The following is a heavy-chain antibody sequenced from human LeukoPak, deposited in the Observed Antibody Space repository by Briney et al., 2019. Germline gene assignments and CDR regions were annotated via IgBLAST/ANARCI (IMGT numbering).Heavy chain of an antibody. CDR1: GFTFSSYS. D-gene: IGHD3-16*01. J-gene: IGHJ4*02. CDR2: IKSDGSHT. V-gene: IGHV3-74*01. CDR3: AREVWVPDY. Sequence: GGSLRLSCAASGFTFSSYSMNWVRQAPGKGLVWVSRIKSDGSHTDYADSVKGRFTISRDNAKNTLYLQMNSLRAEDTAVYFCAREVWVPDYWGQGTLVTVSS.